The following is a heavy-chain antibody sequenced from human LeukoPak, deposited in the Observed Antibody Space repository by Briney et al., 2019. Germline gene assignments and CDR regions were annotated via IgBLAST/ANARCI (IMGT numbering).Heavy chain of an antibody. CDR3: ARDWGVAGTMDY. V-gene: IGHV3-21*01. J-gene: IGHJ4*02. CDR1: GFTFSSYS. CDR2: ISSSSSYI. Sequence: PGGSLRLSCAASGFTFSSYSMNWVRQAPGKGLEWVSSISSSSSYIYYADSVKGRFTISRDNAKNSLYLQMNSLRAEDTAVYYCARDWGVAGTMDYWGQGTLVTVSS. D-gene: IGHD6-19*01.